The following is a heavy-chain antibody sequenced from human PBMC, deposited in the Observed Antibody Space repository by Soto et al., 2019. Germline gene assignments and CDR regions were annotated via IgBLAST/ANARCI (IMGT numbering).Heavy chain of an antibody. Sequence: ASVKVSCKASGYTFTSYAMHWVRQAPGQRLEWMGWINAGNGNTKYSQKFQGRVTITRDTSASTAYMELSSLRSEDTAVYYCARAWREADYDFWSGPGYYYGMDVWGQGTTVTVSS. CDR3: ARAWREADYDFWSGPGYYYGMDV. D-gene: IGHD3-3*01. CDR2: INAGNGNT. V-gene: IGHV1-3*01. CDR1: GYTFTSYA. J-gene: IGHJ6*02.